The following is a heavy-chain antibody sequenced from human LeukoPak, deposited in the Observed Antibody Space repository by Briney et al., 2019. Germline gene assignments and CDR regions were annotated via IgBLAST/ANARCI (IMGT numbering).Heavy chain of an antibody. Sequence: PSETLSLTCTVSGGSISSYYWSWIRQHAGKGLEWIGRIYTSGSTNYNPSLKSRVTMSVDTSKNQFSLKLSSVTAADTAVYCCAREKVRYCSSTSCYTDWFDPWGQGTLVTVSS. CDR2: IYTSGST. V-gene: IGHV4-4*07. D-gene: IGHD2-2*02. J-gene: IGHJ5*02. CDR3: AREKVRYCSSTSCYTDWFDP. CDR1: GGSISSYY.